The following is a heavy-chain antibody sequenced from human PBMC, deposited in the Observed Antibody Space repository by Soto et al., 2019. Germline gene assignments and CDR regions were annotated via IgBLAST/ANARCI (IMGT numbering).Heavy chain of an antibody. D-gene: IGHD3-22*01. CDR2: IIPILGIA. V-gene: IGHV1-69*04. Sequence: SVKASRKASGGTISSYTISWGRQAPEQRLEWMGRIIPILGIANYAQKFQGRVTITADKSTSTAYMELSSLRSEDTAVYYCARDPYYDSSGYFLEFVYWGQGTLVTVSS. J-gene: IGHJ4*02. CDR3: ARDPYYDSSGYFLEFVY. CDR1: GGTISSYT.